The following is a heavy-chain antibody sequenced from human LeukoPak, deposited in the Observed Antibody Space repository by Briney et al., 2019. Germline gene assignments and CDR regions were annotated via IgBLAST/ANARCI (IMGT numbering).Heavy chain of an antibody. CDR1: GGSITSSSYY. V-gene: IGHV4-39*07. CDR2: FYYSGST. D-gene: IGHD6-19*01. J-gene: IGHJ4*02. Sequence: SETLSLTCTVSGGSITSSSYYWGWIRQPPGKGLQWIGSFYYSGSTYYNPSLKSRVTISVDKSKNQFSLKLSSVTAAGTAVYYCARDRRAVAGTWDLRYYFDYWGQGTLVTVSS. CDR3: ARDRRAVAGTWDLRYYFDY.